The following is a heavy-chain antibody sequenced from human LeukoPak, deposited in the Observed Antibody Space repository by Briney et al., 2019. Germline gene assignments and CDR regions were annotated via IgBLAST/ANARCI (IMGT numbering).Heavy chain of an antibody. D-gene: IGHD6-19*01. CDR1: GFTFSTYG. CDR3: VRDRGTNGWYRGGYFDY. V-gene: IGHV3-33*01. Sequence: LTGGSLRLSCAASGFTFSTYGMHWVRQAPGKGLEWVALIWYDGSDAYYAGSVKGRFTISRDNSKNTLYLQINSLRAEDTAVYYCVRDRGTNGWYRGGYFDYWGQGTLVTVPS. J-gene: IGHJ4*02. CDR2: IWYDGSDA.